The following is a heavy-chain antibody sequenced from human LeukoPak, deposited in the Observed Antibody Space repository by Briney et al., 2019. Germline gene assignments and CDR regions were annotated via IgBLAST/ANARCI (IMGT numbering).Heavy chain of an antibody. CDR3: ARDYNSGSPLDY. J-gene: IGHJ4*02. V-gene: IGHV3-48*01. CDR1: GFTFSSYS. Sequence: PGGSLRLSCAASGFTFSSYSMNWVRQAPGRGLEWVSYISSSSNTIYYADSVKGRFTISRDNAKNSLYLQMNSLRAEDTAVYYCARDYNSGSPLDYWGQGTLVTVSS. CDR2: ISSSSNTI. D-gene: IGHD1-26*01.